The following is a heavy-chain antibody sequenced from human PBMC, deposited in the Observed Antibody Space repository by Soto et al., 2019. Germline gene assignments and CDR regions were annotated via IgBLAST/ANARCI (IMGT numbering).Heavy chain of an antibody. J-gene: IGHJ6*02. CDR2: IYYSGST. D-gene: IGHD1-1*01. CDR1: GGSISSSSYY. V-gene: IGHV4-39*01. Sequence: PSETLSLTCTVSGGSISSSSYYWGWIRQPPGKGLEWIGSIYYSGSTYYNPSLKSRVTISVDTSKNQFSLKLSSVTAADTAVYYCARQQGAGTRFDYYGMDVWGQGTTVTVSS. CDR3: ARQQGAGTRFDYYGMDV.